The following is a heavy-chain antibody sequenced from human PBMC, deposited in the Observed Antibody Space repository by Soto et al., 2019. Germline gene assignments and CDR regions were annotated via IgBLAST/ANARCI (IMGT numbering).Heavy chain of an antibody. V-gene: IGHV3-33*01. Sequence: QVQLVESGGGVVQPGRSLRLSCAASGFTFSSYGMHWVRQAPGKGLEWVAVIWYDGSNKYYADSVKGRFTISRDNSKNTLYVQMNSMRAEDTAVYYCARDRIQLWPDAFDIWGQGTMVTVSS. CDR2: IWYDGSNK. J-gene: IGHJ3*02. CDR3: ARDRIQLWPDAFDI. CDR1: GFTFSSYG. D-gene: IGHD5-18*01.